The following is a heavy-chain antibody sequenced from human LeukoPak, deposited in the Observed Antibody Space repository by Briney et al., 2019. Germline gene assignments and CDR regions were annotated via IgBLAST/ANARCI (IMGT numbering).Heavy chain of an antibody. CDR1: GYTFISYD. CDR2: MNPNSGDT. J-gene: IGHJ4*02. Sequence: GASVKVSCKASGYTFISYDINWVRQATGQGLEWMGWMNPNSGDTGYVQKFQGRVTMTRSTSISIAYMELNNLRSEDTAIYYCARGGFGSGSHFDYWGQGTLVTVSS. CDR3: ARGGFGSGSHFDY. V-gene: IGHV1-8*01. D-gene: IGHD3-10*01.